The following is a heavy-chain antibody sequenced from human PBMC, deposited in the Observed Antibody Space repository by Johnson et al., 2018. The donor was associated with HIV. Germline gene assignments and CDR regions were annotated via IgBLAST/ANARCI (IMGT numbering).Heavy chain of an antibody. D-gene: IGHD3-10*01. J-gene: IGHJ3*02. CDR1: GITVSSNY. V-gene: IGHV3-66*02. CDR3: AKDYEWFGEFVDAFDI. CDR2: IFTAGDV. Sequence: VLLVESGGGLVQPGGSLRLSCSASGITVSSNYMSWVRQAPGKGLEWVSVIFTAGDVYYSDSVKGRFTISRDNSKNTLYLQMNSLRAEDTAVYYCAKDYEWFGEFVDAFDIWGQGTMVTVSS.